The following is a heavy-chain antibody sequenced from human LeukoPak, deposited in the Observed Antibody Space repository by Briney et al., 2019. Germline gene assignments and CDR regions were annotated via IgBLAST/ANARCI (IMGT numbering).Heavy chain of an antibody. CDR1: GYRFTSYW. Sequence: GESLKISFNGSGYRFTSYWIGWVRQMPGKGLEWMGIIYPGDSDTRYSPSFQGQVTIPADKSISTAYLQWSSLKASDTAMYYCARHGDPTTVTTWYFDLWGRGTLVTVSS. D-gene: IGHD4-11*01. J-gene: IGHJ2*01. CDR2: IYPGDSDT. CDR3: ARHGDPTTVTTWYFDL. V-gene: IGHV5-51*01.